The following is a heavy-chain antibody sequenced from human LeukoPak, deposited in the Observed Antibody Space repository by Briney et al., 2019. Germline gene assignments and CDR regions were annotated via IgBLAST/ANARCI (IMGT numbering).Heavy chain of an antibody. Sequence: PSETLSLTCTVSGGSISSSSYYWGWIRQPPGKGLEWIGYIYYSGSTNYNPSLKSRVTISVDTSKNQFSLKLSSVTAADTAVYYCARLDDSSGLVVDYWGQGTLVTVSS. J-gene: IGHJ4*02. CDR3: ARLDDSSGLVVDY. CDR1: GGSISSSSYY. D-gene: IGHD3-22*01. CDR2: IYYSGST. V-gene: IGHV4-61*05.